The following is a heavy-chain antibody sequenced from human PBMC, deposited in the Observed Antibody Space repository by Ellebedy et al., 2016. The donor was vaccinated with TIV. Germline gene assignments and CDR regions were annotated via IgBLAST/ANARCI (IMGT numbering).Heavy chain of an antibody. D-gene: IGHD7-27*01. V-gene: IGHV3-23*01. Sequence: GESLKISCAASGFTFGSYAMTWVRQAPGKGLEWVSAISESGGSAYYAGSVAGRFTISRDNSKNTLFLQMNSLRAEDTAVYYCAKEMKALGAYSDSWGQGTLVTVSS. J-gene: IGHJ4*02. CDR2: ISESGGSA. CDR1: GFTFGSYA. CDR3: AKEMKALGAYSDS.